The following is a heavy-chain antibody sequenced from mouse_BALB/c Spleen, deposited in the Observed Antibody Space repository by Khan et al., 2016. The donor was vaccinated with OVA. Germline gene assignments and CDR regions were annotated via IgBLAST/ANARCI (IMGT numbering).Heavy chain of an antibody. J-gene: IGHJ3*01. Sequence: QVQLKESGAELAKPGASVKMSCKASGYTFTSYWMHWVKQRPGQGLEWIGYINPSTDYTEYNQKFKDKATLTADKSSSTAYMQLTSLTSEDSAVYYCTNHGSNSDWFTYWGQGTLVTVSA. V-gene: IGHV1-7*01. CDR3: TNHGSNSDWFTY. D-gene: IGHD1-1*01. CDR1: GYTFTSYW. CDR2: INPSTDYT.